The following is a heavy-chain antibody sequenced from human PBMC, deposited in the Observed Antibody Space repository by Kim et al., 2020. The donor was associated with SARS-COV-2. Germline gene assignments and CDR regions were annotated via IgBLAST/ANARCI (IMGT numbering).Heavy chain of an antibody. CDR2: INTNTGNP. V-gene: IGHV7-4-1*02. CDR3: ARDPPSPQELWPLEIYYGMDV. J-gene: IGHJ6*02. Sequence: ASVKVSCKASGYTFTSYAMNWVRQAPGQGLEWMGWINTNTGNPTYAQGFTGRFVFSLDTSVSTAYLQISSLKAEDTAVYYCARDPPSPQELWPLEIYYGMDVWGQGTTVTVSS. D-gene: IGHD5-18*01. CDR1: GYTFTSYA.